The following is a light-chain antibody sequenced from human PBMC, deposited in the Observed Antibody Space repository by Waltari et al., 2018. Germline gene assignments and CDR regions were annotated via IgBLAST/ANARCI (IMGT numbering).Light chain of an antibody. J-gene: IGLJ3*02. CDR1: SGHSSHT. CDR3: QTGGHGTWV. V-gene: IGLV4-69*01. Sequence: LVLTLSPSASASLGPSVTLTCTLSSGHSSHTIPWLQQNPEKGPRYLMKVNSDGSHSKGDEIPDRFSVSSSGAERYLTISTVQSEDEADYYCQTGGHGTWVFGGGTKLTVL. CDR2: VNSDGSH.